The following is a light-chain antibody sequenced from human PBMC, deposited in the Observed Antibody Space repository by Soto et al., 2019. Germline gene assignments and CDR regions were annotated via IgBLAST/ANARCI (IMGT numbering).Light chain of an antibody. J-gene: IGLJ1*01. CDR2: EVS. Sequence: QSALTQPASVSGSPGQSITISCTGTSSDVGGYNSVSWYQQLPGKAPKLMIFEVSNRPSGVSHRFSGSKSGGTASLTISGLQAEDEADYNCISYTTSKSFYVFGTGTQLTVL. V-gene: IGLV2-14*01. CDR1: SSDVGGYNS. CDR3: ISYTTSKSFYV.